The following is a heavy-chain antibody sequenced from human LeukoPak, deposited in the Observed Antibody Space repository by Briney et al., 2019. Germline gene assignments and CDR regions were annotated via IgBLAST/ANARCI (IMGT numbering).Heavy chain of an antibody. CDR1: GYTFTSYA. V-gene: IGHV1-3*01. CDR2: TNAGNGNT. J-gene: IGHJ5*02. CDR3: ARDTASDYVWGSYRRWFDP. D-gene: IGHD3-16*02. Sequence: GASVKVSCKASGYTFTSYAMDWVRQAPGQRLEWVGWTNAGNGNTKYSQKFQGRVTITRDTSASTAYMELSSLRSEDTAVYYCARDTASDYVWGSYRRWFDPWGQGTLVTVSS.